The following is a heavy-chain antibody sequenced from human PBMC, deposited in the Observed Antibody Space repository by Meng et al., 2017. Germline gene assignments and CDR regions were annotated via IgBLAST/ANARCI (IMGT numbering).Heavy chain of an antibody. J-gene: IGHJ4*02. CDR1: GGSISSSNW. CDR2: IYHSGST. D-gene: IGHD6-19*01. Sequence: QVQRQESGPGLGKPSGTLSLTCAVSGGSISSSNWWSWVRQPPGKGLEWIGEIYHSGSTNYNPSLKSRVTISVDKSKNQFSLKLSSVTAADTVVYYCARDRGAVAGTNFDYWGQGTLVTVSS. CDR3: ARDRGAVAGTNFDY. V-gene: IGHV4-4*02.